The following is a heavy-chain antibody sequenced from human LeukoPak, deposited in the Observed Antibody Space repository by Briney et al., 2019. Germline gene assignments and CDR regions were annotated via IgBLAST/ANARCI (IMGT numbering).Heavy chain of an antibody. CDR2: IYHSGST. V-gene: IGHV4-38-2*01. J-gene: IGHJ4*02. D-gene: IGHD2-15*01. CDR1: GYSISSGYY. Sequence: SETLSLTCAVSGYSISSGYYWGWIRQPPGKGLEWIGSIYHSGSTYYNPSLKSRVTISVDTSKNQFSLKLSSVTAADTAVYYCASLYCSGGSCYDGKVYWGQGTLVTVS. CDR3: ASLYCSGGSCYDGKVY.